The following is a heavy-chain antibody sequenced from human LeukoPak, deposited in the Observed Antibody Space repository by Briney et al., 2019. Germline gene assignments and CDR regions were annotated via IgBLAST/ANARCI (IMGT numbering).Heavy chain of an antibody. Sequence: SETLSLTCAVSGGSISSGGYSWSWIRQPPGKGLEWIGYIYYSGSTNYNPSLKSRVTISVDTSKNQLSLKLSSVTAADTAVYYCARLITGHNWFDPWGQGTLVTVSS. D-gene: IGHD1-20*01. CDR1: GGSISSGGYS. CDR2: IYYSGST. V-gene: IGHV4-61*08. CDR3: ARLITGHNWFDP. J-gene: IGHJ5*02.